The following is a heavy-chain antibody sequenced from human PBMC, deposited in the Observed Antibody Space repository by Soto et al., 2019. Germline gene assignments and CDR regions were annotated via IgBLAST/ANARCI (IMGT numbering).Heavy chain of an antibody. CDR1: GFTFSSYA. V-gene: IGHV3-23*01. D-gene: IGHD7-27*01. CDR2: ISTSGRTT. Sequence: EVQLLESGGGLEQPGGSLRLSCAASGFTFSSYAMSWVRQAPGKGLEGVAAISTSGRTTHYRDSVKGRFTISRDKSTNTVYLEMNSVTAKDTAVYYCAKVTLTWDWDAVDVWGQGTMLTVSS. CDR3: AKVTLTWDWDAVDV. J-gene: IGHJ3*01.